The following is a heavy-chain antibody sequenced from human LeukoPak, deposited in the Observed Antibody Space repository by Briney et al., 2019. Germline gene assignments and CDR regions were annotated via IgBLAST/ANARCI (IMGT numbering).Heavy chain of an antibody. D-gene: IGHD3-3*01. Sequence: PETLSLTSAVYGGSFGGYYWSWIRQPPGNRLDWIGEINHSGSTNYNPSLKSRVTITVDTPKNQFSLKLSSVTAADTAVYYCARGSFWSGRNWFDPWGQGTLVTVSS. CDR3: ARGSFWSGRNWFDP. CDR1: GGSFGGYY. CDR2: INHSGST. J-gene: IGHJ5*02. V-gene: IGHV4-34*01.